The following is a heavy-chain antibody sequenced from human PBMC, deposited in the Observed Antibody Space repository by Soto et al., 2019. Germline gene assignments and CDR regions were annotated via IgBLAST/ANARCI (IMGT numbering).Heavy chain of an antibody. Sequence: TGGSLRLSCAASGFSFSDSWMDWVRQAPGKGPEWVANIKEDGSEKNHVDSVKGRFTISRDNAKNSLYLQMNSLRAEDTAVYYCASLGRHGWGQGTTVTV. CDR2: IKEDGSEK. V-gene: IGHV3-7*01. CDR3: ASLGRHG. D-gene: IGHD3-16*01. CDR1: GFSFSDSW. J-gene: IGHJ6*02.